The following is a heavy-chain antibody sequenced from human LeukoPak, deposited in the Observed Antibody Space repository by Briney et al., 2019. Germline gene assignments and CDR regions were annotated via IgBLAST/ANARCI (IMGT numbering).Heavy chain of an antibody. Sequence: GGSLRLSCAASGFTFSSYEMNWVRQAPGKGLEWVSYISGSGTTIYYADFVKGRFTISRDNAKNSLYLQMNSLRAEDTAVYYCGGTGSSGDPVVDYWGQGTLVTVSS. J-gene: IGHJ4*02. D-gene: IGHD3-10*01. CDR1: GFTFSSYE. CDR3: GGTGSSGDPVVDY. CDR2: ISGSGTTI. V-gene: IGHV3-48*03.